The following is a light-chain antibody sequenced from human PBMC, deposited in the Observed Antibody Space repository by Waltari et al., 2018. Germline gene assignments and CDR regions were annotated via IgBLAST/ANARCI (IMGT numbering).Light chain of an antibody. CDR1: QYIYTN. J-gene: IGKJ5*01. CDR3: QQYNVWPPIT. CDR2: RAS. Sequence: EVVMTQSPATLSVSPGERATLSCRASQYIYTNLAWYQQSPGQPPRLLIYRASARASGVPARFSGSGSGTEFTLTISNLQSEDSAVYYCQQYNVWPPITFGQGTRLEFK. V-gene: IGKV3-15*01.